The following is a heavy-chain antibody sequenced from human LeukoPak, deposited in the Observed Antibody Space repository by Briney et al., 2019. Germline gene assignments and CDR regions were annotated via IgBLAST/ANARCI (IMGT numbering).Heavy chain of an antibody. Sequence: GGSLRLSCAASGFTFDDYDMSWVRHAPGKGLEWVSGINWNGGSTGYADSVKGRFTISRDNAKNSLYLQMNSLRAEDTALYYCARRSGRTNYYMDVWGKGTTVTVSS. J-gene: IGHJ6*03. CDR2: INWNGGST. CDR1: GFTFDDYD. CDR3: ARRSGRTNYYMDV. D-gene: IGHD6-19*01. V-gene: IGHV3-20*04.